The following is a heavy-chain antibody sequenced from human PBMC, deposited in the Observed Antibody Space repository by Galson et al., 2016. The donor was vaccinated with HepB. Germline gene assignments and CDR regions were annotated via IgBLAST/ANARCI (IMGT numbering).Heavy chain of an antibody. D-gene: IGHD6-19*01. CDR3: ARRRSVVGPSDY. CDR1: GFSLNTSGMC. J-gene: IGHJ4*02. CDR2: VDWDDDK. Sequence: PALVKPTQTLTLTCTFSGFSLNTSGMCISWIRQSPVKALEWLARVDWDDDKYYSASLKTRLTISKDTSRNQVVLIMTNMSPVDTATDYCARRRSVVGPSDYCVQGSPIIVSS. V-gene: IGHV2-70*11.